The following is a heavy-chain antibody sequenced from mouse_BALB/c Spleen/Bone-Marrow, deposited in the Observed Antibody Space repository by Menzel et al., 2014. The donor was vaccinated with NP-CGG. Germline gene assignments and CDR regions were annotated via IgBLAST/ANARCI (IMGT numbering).Heavy chain of an antibody. CDR1: GYSFTGYF. CDR2: INPYNGDT. Sequence: EAQLVESGPELVKPGASVKISCKASGYSFTGYFMHWVMQSHGKSLEWIGRINPYNGDTFYNQKFKGKATLTVDKSSSTAHMELRSLASEDSAVYYCARSGDYDGFADWGQVTLVTVSA. CDR3: ARSGDYDGFAD. V-gene: IGHV1-20*02. D-gene: IGHD2-4*01. J-gene: IGHJ3*01.